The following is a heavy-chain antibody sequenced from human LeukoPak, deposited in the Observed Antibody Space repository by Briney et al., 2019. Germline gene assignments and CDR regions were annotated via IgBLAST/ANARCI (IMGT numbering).Heavy chain of an antibody. J-gene: IGHJ4*02. D-gene: IGHD3-9*01. Sequence: SETLSLTCTVSGDSITSYYWTWIRQPPGKGLEWIGYVSHSGNTNYNPSLKSRVTISKDTSKNQFSLNQSSVTAADTAVYYCVREHDWGDFDFWGQGTLVTVSS. CDR1: GDSITSYY. CDR3: VREHDWGDFDF. V-gene: IGHV4-59*01. CDR2: VSHSGNT.